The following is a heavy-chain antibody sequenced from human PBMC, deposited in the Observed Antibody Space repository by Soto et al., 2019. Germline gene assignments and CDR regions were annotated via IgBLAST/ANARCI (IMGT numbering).Heavy chain of an antibody. J-gene: IGHJ4*02. V-gene: IGHV3-30*18. CDR1: GFTFSSYG. CDR2: ISYDGSNK. Sequence: QVQLVESGGGVVQPGRSLRLSCAASGFTFSSYGMHWVRQAPGKGLEGVAVISYDGSNKYYADSVKGRFTISRDNSKNTLYLQMHSLRAEDTAVYYCAKTPYDFWSGYKTFFDYWGQGTLVTVSS. D-gene: IGHD3-3*01. CDR3: AKTPYDFWSGYKTFFDY.